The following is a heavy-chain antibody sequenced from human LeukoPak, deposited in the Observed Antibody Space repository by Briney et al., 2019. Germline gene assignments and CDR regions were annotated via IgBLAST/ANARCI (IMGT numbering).Heavy chain of an antibody. CDR3: ARAREYYYDSSGYYPNCFDY. D-gene: IGHD3-22*01. Sequence: SETLSLTCSVSGDSINTYYWSWVRQSAGKGLEWIGRIYASWNSNYNPSLKSRVTISVDTSKNQFSLKLSSVTAADTAVYYCARAREYYYDSSGYYPNCFDYWGQGTLVTVSS. CDR2: IYASWNS. V-gene: IGHV4-4*07. CDR1: GDSINTYY. J-gene: IGHJ4*02.